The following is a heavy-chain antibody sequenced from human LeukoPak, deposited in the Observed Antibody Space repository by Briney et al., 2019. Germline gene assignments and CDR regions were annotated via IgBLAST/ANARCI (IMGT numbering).Heavy chain of an antibody. CDR2: ISGSRDST. CDR1: GFTFSSYA. V-gene: IGHV3-23*01. J-gene: IGHJ3*02. CDR3: AKRAVAGTGRGFDI. D-gene: IGHD6-19*01. Sequence: GGSLRLSCAASGFTFSSYAMNWVRQAPGKGLEWASLISGSRDSTDYADSVKGRFTISRDNSKNTLYLQINSLRADDTAVYYCAKRAVAGTGRGFDIWGQGTLVTVSS.